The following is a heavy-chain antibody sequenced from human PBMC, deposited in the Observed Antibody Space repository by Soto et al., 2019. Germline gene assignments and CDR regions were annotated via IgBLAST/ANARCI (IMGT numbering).Heavy chain of an antibody. CDR2: ISAYNGNT. V-gene: IGHV1-18*01. CDR3: ARDVVVRGIFWFDP. J-gene: IGHJ5*02. Sequence: AAVKVSCKASGDTFTSYGISWVRQAPGQGLEWMGWISAYNGNTNYAQKLQGRVTMTTDTSTSTAYMELRSLRSDDTAVYYCARDVVVRGIFWFDPWGQGTLVTVSS. CDR1: GDTFTSYG. D-gene: IGHD3-10*01.